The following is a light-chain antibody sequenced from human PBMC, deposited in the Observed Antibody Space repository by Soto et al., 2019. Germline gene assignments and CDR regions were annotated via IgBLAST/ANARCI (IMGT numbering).Light chain of an antibody. CDR2: AAS. CDR3: QQLNSYPLT. Sequence: IQLTQSTSSLSASVGDRVTITCRASQGISSYLAWYQQKPGKAPKLLIYAASTLQSGVPSRFSGSGSGTEFTLTISSLQPEDFATYYCQQLNSYPLTFGGGTKVDIK. CDR1: QGISSY. J-gene: IGKJ4*01. V-gene: IGKV1-9*01.